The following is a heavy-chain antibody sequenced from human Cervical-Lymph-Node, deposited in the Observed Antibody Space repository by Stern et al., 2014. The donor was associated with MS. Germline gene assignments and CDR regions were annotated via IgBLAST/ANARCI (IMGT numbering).Heavy chain of an antibody. CDR3: ARSQLYYYDSSGKGWFDP. J-gene: IGHJ5*02. CDR1: GGSISSYY. Sequence: VQLVESGPGLVKPSETLSLTCTVSGGSISSYYWSWIRQPPGKGLAWIGYIYYSGSTNYNPSLKSRVTISVDTSKNQFSLKLSSVTAADTAVYYCARSQLYYYDSSGKGWFDPWGQGTLVTVSS. V-gene: IGHV4-59*01. CDR2: IYYSGST. D-gene: IGHD3-22*01.